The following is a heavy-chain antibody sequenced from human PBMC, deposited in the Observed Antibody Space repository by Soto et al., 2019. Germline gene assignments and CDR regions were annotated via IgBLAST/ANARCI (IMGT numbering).Heavy chain of an antibody. CDR3: AREYTAWPLAYGLDV. CDR2: ITGSGGST. Sequence: PGGSLRLSCAASGFTFSSYAMSWVRQAPGKGLEWVSSITGSGGSTYYADSVKGRFTISRDNAENSVSLQMNSLRAEDTAVYYCAREYTAWPLAYGLDVWGQGTTVTSP. CDR1: GFTFSSYA. J-gene: IGHJ6*02. D-gene: IGHD2-2*02. V-gene: IGHV3-23*01.